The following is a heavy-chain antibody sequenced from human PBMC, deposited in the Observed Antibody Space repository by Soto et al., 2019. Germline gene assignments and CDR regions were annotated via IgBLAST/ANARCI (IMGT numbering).Heavy chain of an antibody. CDR2: ISYDGSNT. D-gene: IGHD1-26*01. V-gene: IGHV3-30*18. Sequence: QVQLVESGGGVVQPARSLRLSCVASGFTFSSYGMHWVRQAPGKGLEWVAIISYDGSNTYYADSVKGRFTISRDNSKNTLYLQMNSLRAEDTSVYYCAKEGGLSGSYYISSSYYFDYWGPGTLVTVSS. J-gene: IGHJ4*02. CDR1: GFTFSSYG. CDR3: AKEGGLSGSYYISSSYYFDY.